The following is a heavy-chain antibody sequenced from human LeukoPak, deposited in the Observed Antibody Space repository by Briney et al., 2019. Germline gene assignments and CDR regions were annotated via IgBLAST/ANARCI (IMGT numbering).Heavy chain of an antibody. Sequence: GGSLRLSCAASGFTFSSYAMRWVRQAPGKGLEWVANIKEDGTEKNLVDSVKGRFTISRDNTKNLLFLEMNNLRGDDTAIYYCVRESRPGGAMGLYHNLDYWGQGTLVAVSS. CDR3: VRESRPGGAMGLYHNLDY. CDR2: IKEDGTEK. D-gene: IGHD1-1*01. J-gene: IGHJ4*02. CDR1: GFTFSSYA. V-gene: IGHV3-7*01.